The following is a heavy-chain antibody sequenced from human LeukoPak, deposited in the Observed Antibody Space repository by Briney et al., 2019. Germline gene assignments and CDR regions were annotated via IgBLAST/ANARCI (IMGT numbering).Heavy chain of an antibody. J-gene: IGHJ6*02. V-gene: IGHV1-2*02. CDR1: GYTFTGYY. CDR2: INPNSGGT. D-gene: IGHD5-18*01. CDR3: ARDLGTAMAEYYYYGMDV. Sequence: ASVKVSCKAPGYTFTGYYMHWVRHTPGQGLERMGWINPNSGGTNYAQKFQGRVTMTRDTSISTAYMELSRLRSEDTAVYYCARDLGTAMAEYYYYGMDVWGQGTTVTVSS.